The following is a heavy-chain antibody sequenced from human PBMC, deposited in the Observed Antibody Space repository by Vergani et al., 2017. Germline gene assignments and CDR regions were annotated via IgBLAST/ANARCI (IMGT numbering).Heavy chain of an antibody. D-gene: IGHD6-13*01. CDR1: GYTFTSYY. CDR3: ARELTGIAAAGPRRETLSPNWFDP. CDR2: INPSGGST. Sequence: QVQLVQSGAEVKKPGASVKVSCKASGYTFTSYYMHWVRQAPGQGLEWMGIINPSGGSTSYAQKFQGRVTMTRDTSTSTVYMELSSLRSEDTAVYYCARELTGIAAAGPRRETLSPNWFDPWGQGTLVTVSS. V-gene: IGHV1-46*01. J-gene: IGHJ5*02.